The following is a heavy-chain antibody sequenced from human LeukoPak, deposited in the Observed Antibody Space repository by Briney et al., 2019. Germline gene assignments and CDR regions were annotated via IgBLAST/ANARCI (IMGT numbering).Heavy chain of an antibody. CDR2: IIHSGST. Sequence: PSETLSLTCAVYGGSFSGYYWSWIRQPPGKGLEWIGEIIHSGSTNYNPSLKSRVTISVDTSKNQFSLKLSSVTAADTAVYYCARSGSSWYTRTVISGWFDPWGQGTLVTVSS. J-gene: IGHJ5*02. CDR3: ARSGSSWYTRTVISGWFDP. D-gene: IGHD6-13*01. V-gene: IGHV4-34*12. CDR1: GGSFSGYY.